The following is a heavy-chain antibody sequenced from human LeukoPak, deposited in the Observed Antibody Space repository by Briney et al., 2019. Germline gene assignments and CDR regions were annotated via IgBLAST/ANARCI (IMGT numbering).Heavy chain of an antibody. J-gene: IGHJ4*02. Sequence: SQTLSLTCAISGDSFSSNSAAWNWIRPAPSRGLEWLGRTYYRSKWYNDYAVSVKSRTTINPDTSKNQFSLQLNSVTPEDTAVYYCARSGVIDMVPFDHWGQGTLVAVSS. CDR1: GDSFSSNSAA. D-gene: IGHD2-21*01. CDR3: ARSGVIDMVPFDH. V-gene: IGHV6-1*01. CDR2: TYYRSKWYN.